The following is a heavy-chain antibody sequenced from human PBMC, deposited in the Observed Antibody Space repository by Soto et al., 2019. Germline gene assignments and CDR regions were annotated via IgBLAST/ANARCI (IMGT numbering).Heavy chain of an antibody. J-gene: IGHJ4*02. D-gene: IGHD1-1*01. CDR1: GDSLSSSHW. Sequence: QVQLQESGPGLVKPSGTLSLTCAVSGDSLSSSHWWSWVRQSPVKGLEWIGEIFHSGTTQYNPSLKSRVTISMDKSNNQFSLNLKSVTAADTAVYYCARELERGDLPEGFDYWGQGTLDTVSS. V-gene: IGHV4-4*02. CDR3: ARELERGDLPEGFDY. CDR2: IFHSGTT.